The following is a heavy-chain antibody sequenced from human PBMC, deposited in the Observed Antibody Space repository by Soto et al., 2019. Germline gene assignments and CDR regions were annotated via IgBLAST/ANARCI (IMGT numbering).Heavy chain of an antibody. CDR3: ARDYYGSASYDKYYYYGMDV. V-gene: IGHV4-4*07. D-gene: IGHD3-10*01. CDR2: VYYSGNT. Sequence: ETLSLTCTVSGGSISSYYWSWIRQPAGQGLELIGRVYYSGNTNYNPSLESRVTMSADTSENQVSLKLRSVTAADTAVYYCARDYYGSASYDKYYYYGMDVWGQGTTVTVSS. J-gene: IGHJ6*02. CDR1: GGSISSYY.